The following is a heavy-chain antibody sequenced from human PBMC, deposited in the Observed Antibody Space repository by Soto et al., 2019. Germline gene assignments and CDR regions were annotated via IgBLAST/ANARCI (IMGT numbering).Heavy chain of an antibody. J-gene: IGHJ4*02. Sequence: EVQLVESGGGLVQPGGSLKLSCAASGFTFSGSAMHWVRQASGKGLEWVGRIRSKPNTYATGYAASVKGRFTIFRDDSKNTVYLQMNSLPIEDTAVYYCIRRSQVDSSGYFAAWGQGTLVTVPS. CDR3: IRRSQVDSSGYFAA. CDR2: IRSKPNTYAT. V-gene: IGHV3-73*02. CDR1: GFTFSGSA. D-gene: IGHD3-22*01.